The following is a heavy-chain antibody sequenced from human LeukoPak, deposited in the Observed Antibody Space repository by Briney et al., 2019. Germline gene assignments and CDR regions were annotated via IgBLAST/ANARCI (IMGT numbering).Heavy chain of an antibody. CDR2: ISPYNGNT. Sequence: ASVKVSCKASGYDYTSVGITWVRRAPGQGLEWMGWISPYNGNTRYAQKFQGRVAMTTDTSTTTAYMELRGLRFNDTAVYYCARAGPGSGWYFDYWGQGTLVTVSS. D-gene: IGHD6-19*01. CDR1: GYDYTSVG. V-gene: IGHV1-18*01. J-gene: IGHJ4*02. CDR3: ARAGPGSGWYFDY.